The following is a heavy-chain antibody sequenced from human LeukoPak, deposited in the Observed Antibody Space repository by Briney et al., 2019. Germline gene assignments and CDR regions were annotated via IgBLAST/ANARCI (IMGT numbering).Heavy chain of an antibody. Sequence: GGSLRLSCAASEFTFSSYAMRWVRQAPGEGLEWVAVISYDGSNKYYADSVKGRYTISRDNSKNTLYLQMNSLRAEDTAVYYCAKDHYGIVVATHFDYWGQGTLVTVSS. V-gene: IGHV3-30-3*01. CDR3: AKDHYGIVVATHFDY. CDR2: ISYDGSNK. D-gene: IGHD1-26*01. CDR1: EFTFSSYA. J-gene: IGHJ4*02.